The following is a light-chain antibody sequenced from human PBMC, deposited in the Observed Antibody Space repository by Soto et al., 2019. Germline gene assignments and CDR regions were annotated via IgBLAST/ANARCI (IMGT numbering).Light chain of an antibody. CDR3: QQYGSSPIT. CDR2: GAS. Sequence: EIVLTQSPGTLSLSPGERATLSCRASTSVSSSYLAWYQQNPGQAPRLLIDGASSRATGIADRFSGSGSGTDFTLTISRLEPEDFAVYYCQQYGSSPITFGPGTRLESK. V-gene: IGKV3-20*01. J-gene: IGKJ5*01. CDR1: TSVSSSY.